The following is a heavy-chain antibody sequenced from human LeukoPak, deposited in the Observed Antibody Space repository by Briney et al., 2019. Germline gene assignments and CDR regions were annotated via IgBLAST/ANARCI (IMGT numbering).Heavy chain of an antibody. CDR1: GFTFSSYA. CDR2: ISGSGGST. J-gene: IGHJ6*03. Sequence: GGSLRLSCAASGFTFSSYAMSWVRQAPGKGLEWVSAISGSGGSTYYADSVKGRFTISRDNSKNTLYLQINSLRAEETAVYYCAKGGSYLFDYYYYMDVWGKGTTVTVSS. CDR3: AKGGSYLFDYYYYMDV. D-gene: IGHD1-26*01. V-gene: IGHV3-23*01.